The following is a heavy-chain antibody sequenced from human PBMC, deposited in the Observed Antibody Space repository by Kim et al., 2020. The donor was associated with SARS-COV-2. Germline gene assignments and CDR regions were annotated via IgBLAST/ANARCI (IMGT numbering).Heavy chain of an antibody. Sequence: GGSLRLSCAASGFTFSSYSMNWVRQAPGKGLEWVSSISSSSSDIYYADSVKGRFTISRDNAKNSLYLQMNSLRAEDTAVYYCARDGVYGSGSYYRNYYYYGMDVWGQGTTVTVSS. V-gene: IGHV3-21*01. J-gene: IGHJ6*02. CDR3: ARDGVYGSGSYYRNYYYYGMDV. D-gene: IGHD3-10*01. CDR1: GFTFSSYS. CDR2: ISSSSSDI.